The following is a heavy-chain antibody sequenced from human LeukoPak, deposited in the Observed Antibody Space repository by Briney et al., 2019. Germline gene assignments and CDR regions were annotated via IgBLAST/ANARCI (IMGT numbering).Heavy chain of an antibody. CDR1: GYTFTYRY. CDR3: AREFPGESLYSYYYYYMDV. D-gene: IGHD3-10*01. J-gene: IGHJ6*03. CDR2: ITPFNGNT. V-gene: IGHV1-45*02. Sequence: GASVKVSCKASGYTFTYRYLHWVRQAPGQALEWMGWITPFNGNTNYAQKFQDRVTITRDRSMSTAYMELSSLRSEDTAVYYCAREFPGESLYSYYYYYMDVWGKGTTVTISS.